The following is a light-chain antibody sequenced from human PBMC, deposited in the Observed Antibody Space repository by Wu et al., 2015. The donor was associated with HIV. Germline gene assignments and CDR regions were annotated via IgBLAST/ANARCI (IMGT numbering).Light chain of an antibody. Sequence: EIVLTQSLATLSLSPGERATLSCRASQSVRNYLAWFQQKPGQAPRLLIYDASNRATGIPARFSGSGSGTDFTLTISSLEPEDFALYYCQQRSNWPWTFGQGTKVEFK. CDR3: QQRSNWPWT. J-gene: IGKJ1*01. CDR2: DAS. CDR1: QSVRNY. V-gene: IGKV3-11*01.